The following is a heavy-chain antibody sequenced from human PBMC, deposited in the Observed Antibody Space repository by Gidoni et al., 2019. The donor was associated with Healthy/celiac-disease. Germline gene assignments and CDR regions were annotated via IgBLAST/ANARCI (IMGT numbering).Heavy chain of an antibody. D-gene: IGHD3-3*01. CDR2: IYYSGST. CDR1: GGSISSGSYY. Sequence: QVQLQESGPGLVKPSETLSLTCTVSGGSISSGSYYWSWFRQPPGKGLEWIGYIYYSGSTNYNPSLKSRVTISVDTSKNQFSLKLSSVTAADTAVYYCARVPYYDFWSGYYPHHQYYFDYWGQGTLVTVSS. CDR3: ARVPYYDFWSGYYPHHQYYFDY. J-gene: IGHJ4*02. V-gene: IGHV4-61*01.